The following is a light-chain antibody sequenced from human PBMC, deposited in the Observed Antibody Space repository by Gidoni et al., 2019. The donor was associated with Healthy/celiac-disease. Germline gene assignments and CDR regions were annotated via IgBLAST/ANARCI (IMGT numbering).Light chain of an antibody. J-gene: IGLJ3*02. V-gene: IGLV3-1*01. CDR2: QDS. CDR1: KLGDKY. CDR3: QAWDSSTFWV. Sequence: SYELTQPPSEYVSPGQTASITCSGYKLGDKYACRYQQKPGQSPVLVIYQDSKRPSVCPVLFSGSYSGITATLTISVTPAMDEADYYCQAWDSSTFWVFGGGTKLTVL.